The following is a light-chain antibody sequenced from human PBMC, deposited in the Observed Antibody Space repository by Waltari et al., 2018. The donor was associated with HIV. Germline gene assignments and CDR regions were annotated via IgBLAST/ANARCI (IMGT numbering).Light chain of an antibody. CDR3: SSYTTSSTYV. CDR1: STDIGAYNY. V-gene: IGLV2-14*01. J-gene: IGLJ1*01. CDR2: QVK. Sequence: QSALAQPASVSGSPGQSITISCTGTSTDIGAYNYVSWYQKHPDRAPKVIIYQVKSRPSGVSDRFSGSKSGNTASLTISGLQAEDEADYYCSSYTTSSTYVFGRGTTVSV.